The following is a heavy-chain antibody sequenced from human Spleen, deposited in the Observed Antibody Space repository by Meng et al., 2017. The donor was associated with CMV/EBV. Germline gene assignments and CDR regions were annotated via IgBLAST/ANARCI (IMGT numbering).Heavy chain of an antibody. J-gene: IGHJ6*02. D-gene: IGHD6-13*01. V-gene: IGHV3-23*01. CDR1: GFTFSSYA. Sequence: GESLKISCAASGFTFSSYAMSWVRQAPGKGLEWVSAISGSGGSTYYADSVKGRFTISRDNSKNTLYLQMNSLRAEDTAVYYCAKAGSSWFNYGMDVWGQGTTVTVS. CDR2: ISGSGGST. CDR3: AKAGSSWFNYGMDV.